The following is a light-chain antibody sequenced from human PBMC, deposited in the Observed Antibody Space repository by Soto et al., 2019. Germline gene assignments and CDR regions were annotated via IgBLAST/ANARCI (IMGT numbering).Light chain of an antibody. Sequence: QSVLTQPASVSGSPGQSITISCTGTSIDVGSYNLVSWYQQHPGKAPKLMIYEVSKRPSGVSNRFSGSESGNTASLTISGLQAEDEADYYCCSYAGSSTVFGTGTKVTVL. V-gene: IGLV2-23*02. CDR2: EVS. CDR3: CSYAGSSTV. CDR1: SIDVGSYNL. J-gene: IGLJ1*01.